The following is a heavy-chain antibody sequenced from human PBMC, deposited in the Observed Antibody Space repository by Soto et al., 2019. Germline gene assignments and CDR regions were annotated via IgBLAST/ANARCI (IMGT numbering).Heavy chain of an antibody. V-gene: IGHV1-3*01. J-gene: IGHJ4*02. CDR1: GYTFTSYA. CDR2: INAGNGNT. Sequence: ASVKVSCKASGYTFTSYAMHWVRQAPGQRLEWMGWINAGNGNTKYSQKFQGRVTITRDTSASTAYMELSSLRSEDTAVYYCARDPSFRYSSGWYGDFDYWGQGTLVTVSS. D-gene: IGHD6-19*01. CDR3: ARDPSFRYSSGWYGDFDY.